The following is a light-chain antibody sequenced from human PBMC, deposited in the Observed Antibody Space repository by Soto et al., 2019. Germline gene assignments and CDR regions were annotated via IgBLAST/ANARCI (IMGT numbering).Light chain of an antibody. J-gene: IGKJ1*01. CDR3: QQYINLST. CDR1: QSISTW. V-gene: IGKV1-5*03. Sequence: DIQMTQSPSTLSASVGDRVTITCRASQSISTWLAWYQQKPGKAPKLLIYKASSLESGVPSRFSGSGSGTEFTLTIRRLQPDDSATYYCQQYINLSTFGQGTKVEIK. CDR2: KAS.